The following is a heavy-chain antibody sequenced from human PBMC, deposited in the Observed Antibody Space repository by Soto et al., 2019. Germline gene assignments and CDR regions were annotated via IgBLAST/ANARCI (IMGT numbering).Heavy chain of an antibody. D-gene: IGHD1-1*01. Sequence: GGSLRLSCAASGFTFDDYAMHWVRQAPGKGLEWVSGISWNSGSIGYADSVKGRFTISRDNAKNSLYLQMNSLRAEDTALYYCAKDISGSADNSHIFDYWGQGTLVTVSS. CDR1: GFTFDDYA. CDR2: ISWNSGSI. V-gene: IGHV3-9*01. J-gene: IGHJ4*02. CDR3: AKDISGSADNSHIFDY.